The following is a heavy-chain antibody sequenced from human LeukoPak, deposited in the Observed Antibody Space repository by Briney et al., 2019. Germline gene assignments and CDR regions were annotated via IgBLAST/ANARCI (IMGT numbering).Heavy chain of an antibody. CDR1: GGSISSYY. V-gene: IGHV4-59*01. D-gene: IGHD3-10*01. J-gene: IGHJ4*02. CDR3: ARDRHGAFDY. CDR2: IYYSGST. Sequence: SETLSLTCTVSGGSISSYYWSWIRQPPGKGLEWIGYIYYSGSTNYNPSLKSRVTISVDTSKNQFSLKLSSVTAADTAVYYCARDRHGAFDYWGQGTLVTVSS.